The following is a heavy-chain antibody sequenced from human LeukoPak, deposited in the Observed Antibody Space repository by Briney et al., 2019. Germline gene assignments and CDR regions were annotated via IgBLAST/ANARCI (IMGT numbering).Heavy chain of an antibody. Sequence: GGSLRLSCAASGFTFSSYAMSWVRQAPGKGLECVSSISASGANTYYADSVKGRFTISRDNSKNTLYLQMDSLRVEDPAVYYCATLRWQSLARSFDHWGQGILVTVSS. D-gene: IGHD6-19*01. CDR2: ISASGANT. V-gene: IGHV3-23*01. J-gene: IGHJ4*02. CDR1: GFTFSSYA. CDR3: ATLRWQSLARSFDH.